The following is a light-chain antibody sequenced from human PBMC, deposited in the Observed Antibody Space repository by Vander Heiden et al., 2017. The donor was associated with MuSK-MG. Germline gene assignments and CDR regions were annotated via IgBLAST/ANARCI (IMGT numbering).Light chain of an antibody. Sequence: QSVLTQPPSVSGAPGQRVTSSCTGSRSNIGPGYSVQWYPQLPGRTPKLLIYGDSNLHSWVPDRFSCSKSGTSASLAITGLQAEDEAAYYCQSYDNSLRGFVIFGGGTKLTVL. CDR2: GDS. V-gene: IGLV1-40*01. CDR3: QSYDNSLRGFVI. J-gene: IGLJ2*01. CDR1: RSNIGPGYS.